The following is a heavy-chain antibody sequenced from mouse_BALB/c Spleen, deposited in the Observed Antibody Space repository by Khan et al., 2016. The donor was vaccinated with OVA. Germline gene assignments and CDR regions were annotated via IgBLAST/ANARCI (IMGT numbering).Heavy chain of an antibody. CDR1: GYSITSDYA. CDR2: ITYSGST. J-gene: IGHJ3*01. CDR3: ARGRAY. D-gene: IGHD3-3*01. Sequence: EVQLQESGPGLVKPSQSLSLTCTVTGYSITSDYAWNWIRQFPGNKLEWMGYITYSGSTSYIPSLKNRISITRDKSKNQFFLQLSSVTSEDTAPYCCARGRAYWGQGTLVTVSA. V-gene: IGHV3-2*02.